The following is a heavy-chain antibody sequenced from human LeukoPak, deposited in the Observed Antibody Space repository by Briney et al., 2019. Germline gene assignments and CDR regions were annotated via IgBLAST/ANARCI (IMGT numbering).Heavy chain of an antibody. CDR2: INPSGGST. V-gene: IGHV1-46*01. J-gene: IGHJ4*02. CDR1: GYTFTSYY. D-gene: IGHD1-1*01. Sequence: GASVKVSCKASGYTFTSYYMNWVRQAPGQGLEWMGIINPSGGSTSYAQKFQGRVTMTRDTSTSTAYMELRSLRSDDTAVYYCARDPAGTTLAFDYWGQGTLVTVSS. CDR3: ARDPAGTTLAFDY.